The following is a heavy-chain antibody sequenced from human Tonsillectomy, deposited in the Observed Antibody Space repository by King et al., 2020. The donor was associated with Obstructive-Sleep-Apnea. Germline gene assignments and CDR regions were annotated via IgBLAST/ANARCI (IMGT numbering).Heavy chain of an antibody. CDR2: IYYSGST. Sequence: MQLQESGPGLVKPSQTLSLTCTVSGGSISSGDYYWSWIRQPPGKGLEWIGYIYYSGSTYYNPSLKSRVTISVDTSKNQFTLKLSSVTAADTAVYYCARLVVPAAMGDYWGQGTLVTVSS. J-gene: IGHJ4*02. V-gene: IGHV4-30-4*01. D-gene: IGHD2-2*01. CDR1: GGSISSGDYY. CDR3: ARLVVPAAMGDY.